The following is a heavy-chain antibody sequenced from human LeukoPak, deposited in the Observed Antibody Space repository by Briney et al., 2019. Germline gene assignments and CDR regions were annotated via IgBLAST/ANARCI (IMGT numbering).Heavy chain of an antibody. CDR1: VDTFTGYY. V-gene: IGHV1-2*02. Sequence: AAVKVSCEPSVDTFTGYYLQWVRPGPGQGVEWMGGINAVTGGTKHAQKFYATITLTRDTSISTAFLWVTSQKSDDTAVYYCARVARSTNHLHFDYWGQGTLVTVSS. CDR3: ARVARSTNHLHFDY. J-gene: IGHJ4*02. D-gene: IGHD4-17*01. CDR2: INAVTGGT.